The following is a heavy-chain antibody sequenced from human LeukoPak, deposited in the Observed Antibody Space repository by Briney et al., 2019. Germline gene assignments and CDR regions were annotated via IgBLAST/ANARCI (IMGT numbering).Heavy chain of an antibody. V-gene: IGHV4-30-2*01. CDR1: GGSISSGGYY. J-gene: IGHJ5*02. D-gene: IGHD3-22*01. CDR3: ARGSYYYDP. CDR2: INHSGST. Sequence: SQTLSLTCTVSGGSISSGGYYWSWIRQPPGKGLEWIGEINHSGSTNYNPSLKSRVTISVDTSKNQFSLKLSSVTAADTAVYYCARGSYYYDPWGQGTLVTVSS.